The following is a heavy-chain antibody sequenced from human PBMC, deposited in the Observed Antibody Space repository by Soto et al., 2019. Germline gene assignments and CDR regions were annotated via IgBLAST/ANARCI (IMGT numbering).Heavy chain of an antibody. D-gene: IGHD3-22*01. CDR2: ISYDGSNK. CDR1: GFTFSSYG. J-gene: IGHJ3*02. V-gene: IGHV3-30*18. CDR3: AKEGRTYYYDSSGYYYGPDAFDI. Sequence: GGSLRLSCAASGFTFSSYGMHWVRQAPGKGLEWVAVISYDGSNKYYADSVKGRFTISRDNSKNTLYLQMNSLRAEDTAVYYCAKEGRTYYYDSSGYYYGPDAFDIWGQGTMVTVSS.